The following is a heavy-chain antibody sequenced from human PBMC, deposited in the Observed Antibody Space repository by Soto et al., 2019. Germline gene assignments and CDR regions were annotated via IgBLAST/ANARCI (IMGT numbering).Heavy chain of an antibody. V-gene: IGHV4-4*02. Sequence: SETLSLTCAVSGGSISSSNWWSWVRQPPGKGLEWIGEIYHSGSTNYNPSLKSRVTISVDKSKNQFSLKLSSVTAADTAVYYCARGGRLGYCSGGSCSHGKLVSWGQGTLVTVSS. J-gene: IGHJ4*02. CDR1: GGSISSSNW. CDR2: IYHSGST. D-gene: IGHD2-15*01. CDR3: ARGGRLGYCSGGSCSHGKLVS.